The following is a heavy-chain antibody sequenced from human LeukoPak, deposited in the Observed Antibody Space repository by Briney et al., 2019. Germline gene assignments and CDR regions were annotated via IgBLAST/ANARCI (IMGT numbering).Heavy chain of an antibody. CDR1: ELIFSSYA. Sequence: GGSLRLSCTASELIFSSYAMSWVRQAPGKGLEWVSVISGAGGSTNYADSVRGRFTISRDNSKNTLYLQLNSLGAEDTAVYYCAKESGDDGSGYYEVFDYWGQGTLVTVSS. D-gene: IGHD3-22*01. J-gene: IGHJ4*02. CDR2: ISGAGGST. V-gene: IGHV3-23*01. CDR3: AKESGDDGSGYYEVFDY.